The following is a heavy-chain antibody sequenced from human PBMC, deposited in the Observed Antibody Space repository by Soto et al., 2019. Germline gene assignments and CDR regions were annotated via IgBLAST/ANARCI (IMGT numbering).Heavy chain of an antibody. Sequence: SETLSLTCTVSGRPVSSGGYYWTWIRQHPGRGLEWIGYIYHIGSPYYNPSLENRVTISLDTSKNQFSLNLTSVTAADTAIYYCVRDRALDSSGHWFDTWGQGTLVTVPS. CDR2: IYHIGSP. CDR1: GRPVSSGGYY. D-gene: IGHD3-22*01. CDR3: VRDRALDSSGHWFDT. V-gene: IGHV4-31*03. J-gene: IGHJ5*02.